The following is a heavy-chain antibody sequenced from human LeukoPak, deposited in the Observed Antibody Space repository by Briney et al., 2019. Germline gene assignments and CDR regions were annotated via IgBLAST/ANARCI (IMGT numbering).Heavy chain of an antibody. Sequence: GESLKISCKASGYSFTNYWIGWVRQMPGKGLEGMGIIYPGDSDTKYSPSFQGQVTISADKSISTAYLQWSSLKASDTAMYYCARTTVTRNYYYMDVWGKGTTVTVSS. CDR1: GYSFTNYW. D-gene: IGHD4-17*01. V-gene: IGHV5-51*01. CDR2: IYPGDSDT. J-gene: IGHJ6*03. CDR3: ARTTVTRNYYYMDV.